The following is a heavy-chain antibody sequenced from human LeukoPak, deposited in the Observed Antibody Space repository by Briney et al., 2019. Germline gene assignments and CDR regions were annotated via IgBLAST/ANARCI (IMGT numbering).Heavy chain of an antibody. CDR3: ARVGYSSSWYREVYFDY. J-gene: IGHJ4*02. CDR2: ISYDGSNK. D-gene: IGHD6-13*01. V-gene: IGHV3-30-3*01. Sequence: GGSLRLSCAASGFTFSSYAMHWVRQAPGKGLEWVSVISYDGSNKYYADSVKGRFTISRDNSKNTLYLQMNSLKAEDTAVYYCARVGYSSSWYREVYFDYWGQGTLVTVSS. CDR1: GFTFSSYA.